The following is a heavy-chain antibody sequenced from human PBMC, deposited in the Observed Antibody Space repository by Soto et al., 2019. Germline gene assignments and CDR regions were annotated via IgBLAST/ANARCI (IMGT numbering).Heavy chain of an antibody. CDR3: AGGREGYYYGLDV. J-gene: IGHJ6*02. D-gene: IGHD3-16*01. V-gene: IGHV3-74*01. Sequence: EERLVESGGGSVQPGGSLRLSCAASRFTFSSYWMYRVRQAPGKGLVWVSRINSDGSSTRYADSVKGRFSISRDNSKSTLYLQMNTLRAEDTAVYYCAGGREGYYYGLDVWGQGTTVTVSS. CDR2: INSDGSST. CDR1: RFTFSSYW.